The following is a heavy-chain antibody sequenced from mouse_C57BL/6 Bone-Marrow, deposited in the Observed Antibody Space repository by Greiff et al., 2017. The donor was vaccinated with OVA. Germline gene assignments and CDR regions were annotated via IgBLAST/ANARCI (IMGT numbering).Heavy chain of an antibody. Sequence: VQLQQSGAELVMPGASVKLSCKASGYTFTSYWMHWVKQRPGQGLEWIGEIDPSDSYTNYNQKFKGKSTLTVDKSSSTAYMQLSSLTSEDSAVYYFARDGYYGAWFAYWGQGTLVTVSA. CDR2: IDPSDSYT. J-gene: IGHJ3*01. D-gene: IGHD2-3*01. CDR1: GYTFTSYW. V-gene: IGHV1-69*01. CDR3: ARDGYYGAWFAY.